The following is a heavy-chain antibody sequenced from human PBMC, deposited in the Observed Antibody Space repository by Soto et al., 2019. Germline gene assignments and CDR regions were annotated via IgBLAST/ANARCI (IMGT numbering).Heavy chain of an antibody. Sequence: SETLSLTCTVSGGSISSGGYYWSWIRQHPGKGLEWIGEINHSGSTNYNPSLKSRVTISVDTSKNQFSLKLSSVTAADTAVYYCVGGGGSYFGLLRYWGQGTLVTVSS. CDR1: GGSISSGGYY. D-gene: IGHD1-26*01. V-gene: IGHV4-39*07. CDR2: INHSGST. CDR3: VGGGGSYFGLLRY. J-gene: IGHJ4*02.